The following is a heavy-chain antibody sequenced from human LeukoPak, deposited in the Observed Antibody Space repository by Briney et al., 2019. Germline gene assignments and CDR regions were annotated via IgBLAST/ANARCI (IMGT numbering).Heavy chain of an antibody. CDR2: INPNSGGT. V-gene: IGHV1-2*02. CDR3: ARAPLRYFDWLPNWFDP. J-gene: IGHJ5*02. CDR1: GYTFTGYY. D-gene: IGHD3-9*01. Sequence: ASVKVSCKASGYTFTGYYMHWVRQAPGQGLEWMGWINPNSGGTNYAQKFQGRVTVTRDTSISTAYMELSRLRSDDTAVYYCARAPLRYFDWLPNWFDPWGQGTLVTVSS.